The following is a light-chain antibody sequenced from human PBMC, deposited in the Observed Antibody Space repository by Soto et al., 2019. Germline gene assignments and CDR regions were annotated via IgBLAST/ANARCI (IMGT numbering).Light chain of an antibody. CDR2: GAS. J-gene: IGKJ1*01. CDR1: QSVSIN. CDR3: QQYNNWPKT. V-gene: IGKV3-15*01. Sequence: IVLTQSPGTLSLSPGERATLSCRASQSVSINLAWYQQKPGQAPRLLIYGASTRATGIPARFSGSGSGTEFTLTISSLQSEDFAVYYCQQYNNWPKTFGQGTKVDI.